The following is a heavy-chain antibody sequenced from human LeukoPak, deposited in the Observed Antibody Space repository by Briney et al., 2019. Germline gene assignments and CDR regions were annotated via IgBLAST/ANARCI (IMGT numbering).Heavy chain of an antibody. CDR2: VSHSGST. V-gene: IGHV4-34*01. CDR3: ARGDIVGVPDARAYSYYMDV. D-gene: IGHD2-2*01. J-gene: IGHJ6*03. Sequence: SETLSLTCAVYDGSFTGYYWSWIRQPPGKGLEWIGEVSHSGSTNYNPTLKSRVSISVDTSKSLFSLKLSSVTAADTAEYYCARGDIVGVPDARAYSYYMDVWGKGTTVIVSS. CDR1: DGSFTGYY.